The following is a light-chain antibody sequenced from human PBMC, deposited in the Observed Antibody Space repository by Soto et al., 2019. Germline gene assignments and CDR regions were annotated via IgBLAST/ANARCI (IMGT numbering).Light chain of an antibody. CDR3: QQYNSYSYT. J-gene: IGKJ2*01. CDR1: QSISSW. V-gene: IGKV1-5*03. Sequence: DIPMTQSPSTLSASVGDRVTITCRASQSISSWLAWYQQKPGKAPKLLIYKASSLESGVPSVFSGSVSGTEFTLTISSLQPDDCATYYCQQYNSYSYTFGQGTKLEIK. CDR2: KAS.